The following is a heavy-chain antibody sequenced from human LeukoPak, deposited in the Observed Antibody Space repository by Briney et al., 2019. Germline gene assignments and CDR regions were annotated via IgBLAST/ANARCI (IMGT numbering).Heavy chain of an antibody. Sequence: SVKVSXKASGYTFTGYYMHWVRQAPGQGLEWMGRINPNSGGTNYAQKFQGRVTMTRDTSISTAYMELSRLRSDDTAVYYCASGAATHFAFDIWGQGTMVTVSS. V-gene: IGHV1-2*06. J-gene: IGHJ3*02. CDR2: INPNSGGT. CDR1: GYTFTGYY. CDR3: ASGAATHFAFDI. D-gene: IGHD2-15*01.